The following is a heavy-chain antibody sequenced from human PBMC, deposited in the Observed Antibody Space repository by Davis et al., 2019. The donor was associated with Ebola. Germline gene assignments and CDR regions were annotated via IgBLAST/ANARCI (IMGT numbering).Heavy chain of an antibody. Sequence: PGGSLRLSCAASGFSFSSYAMSWVRQAPGKGLEWVSAISGSGGRTYHADSVKGRFTISRDNAKNTLYLQMNSLRAEDTAVYYCARDLGGVVPPYYYHGMDVWGQGTTVTVSS. J-gene: IGHJ6*02. CDR1: GFSFSSYA. CDR3: ARDLGGVVPPYYYHGMDV. CDR2: ISGSGGRT. D-gene: IGHD3-3*01. V-gene: IGHV3-23*01.